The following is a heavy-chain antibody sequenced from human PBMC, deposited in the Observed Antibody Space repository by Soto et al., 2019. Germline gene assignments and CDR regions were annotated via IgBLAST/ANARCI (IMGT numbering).Heavy chain of an antibody. D-gene: IGHD1-1*01. Sequence: PGGSLRLSCAASGFTFSTYAVNWLRQAPGKGLEWLSYISSSSATIYYADSVKGRFTISRDNGKNSLFLQMDSLRDEDTAVYYCARGALLNSPKFSFDYWGRGTLVTVSS. V-gene: IGHV3-48*02. CDR1: GFTFSTYA. CDR3: ARGALLNSPKFSFDY. CDR2: ISSSSATI. J-gene: IGHJ4*02.